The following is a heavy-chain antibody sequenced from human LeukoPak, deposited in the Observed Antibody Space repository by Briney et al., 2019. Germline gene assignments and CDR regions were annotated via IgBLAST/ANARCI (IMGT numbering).Heavy chain of an antibody. CDR2: IYYSGST. Sequence: SETLSLTCTVSGGSISSNSYYWGWIRQPPGKGLEWIGSIYYSGSTYYNPSLKSRVTISVDTSKNQFSLKLSSVTAADTAVYYCARVRDVGATTFDYWGQGTLVTVSS. CDR1: GGSISSNSYY. D-gene: IGHD1-26*01. CDR3: ARVRDVGATTFDY. V-gene: IGHV4-39*07. J-gene: IGHJ4*02.